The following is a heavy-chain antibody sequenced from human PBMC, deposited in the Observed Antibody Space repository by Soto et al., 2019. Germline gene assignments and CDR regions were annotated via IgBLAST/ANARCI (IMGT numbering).Heavy chain of an antibody. CDR3: ALRSMAVVPEY. Sequence: QVQLQESGPGLVKPSETLSLTCAVSGDSISSYYCMWIRQPPGKGLESIGYLYYGRSANYNPSLKSRVTLSVETSTNQCSLMLSSMTAADTAVYYCALRSMAVVPEYWGQGTLVTVSS. V-gene: IGHV4-59*01. J-gene: IGHJ4*02. CDR2: LYYGRSA. CDR1: GDSISSYY. D-gene: IGHD2-15*01.